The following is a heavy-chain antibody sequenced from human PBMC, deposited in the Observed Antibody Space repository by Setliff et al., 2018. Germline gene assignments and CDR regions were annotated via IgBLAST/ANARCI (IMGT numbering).Heavy chain of an antibody. Sequence: GSLRLSCVASGFTFGSHGMTWVRLAPGKGLEWISYISTSSSTIYYADSVKGRFTISRDNANHTLYLQMNSLRADDTAVYYCARLALTGYDSSGYYYALDYYYYMDVWGKGTTVTVSS. V-gene: IGHV3-48*01. D-gene: IGHD3-22*01. CDR3: ARLALTGYDSSGYYYALDYYYYMDV. CDR2: ISTSSSTI. CDR1: GFTFGSHG. J-gene: IGHJ6*03.